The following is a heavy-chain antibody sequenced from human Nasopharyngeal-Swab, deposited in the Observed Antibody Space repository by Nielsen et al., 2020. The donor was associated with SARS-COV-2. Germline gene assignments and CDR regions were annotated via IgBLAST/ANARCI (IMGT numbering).Heavy chain of an antibody. J-gene: IGHJ4*02. Sequence: LSLTRAASGVAFSSYAMSWVRQTPGKGLEWGSSFSGSSGKTYYADYVKGRFTISRDNSKNTLYLQMNSLRAEDTAVYYCAKDIHGSGSSFDYWGQGTLVTVSS. CDR3: AKDIHGSGSSFDY. CDR2: FSGSSGKT. V-gene: IGHV3-23*01. D-gene: IGHD3-10*01. CDR1: GVAFSSYA.